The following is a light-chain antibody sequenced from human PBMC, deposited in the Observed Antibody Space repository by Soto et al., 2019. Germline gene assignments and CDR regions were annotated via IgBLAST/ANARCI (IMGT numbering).Light chain of an antibody. V-gene: IGKV3-20*01. J-gene: IGKJ1*01. CDR2: GAS. CDR1: QSINSF. Sequence: EIVLTQSPGTLSLSLGEGATLSCRASQSINSFLAWYQQRRGQAPRLLIHGASNRATGIPDRFSGSGSGTDFTLTISRLEPEDFAVYYCQQYGGSPRTLGQGTKVDIK. CDR3: QQYGGSPRT.